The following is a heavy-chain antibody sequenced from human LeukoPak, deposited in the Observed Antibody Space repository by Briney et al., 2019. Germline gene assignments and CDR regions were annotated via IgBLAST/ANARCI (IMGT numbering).Heavy chain of an antibody. Sequence: SGGSLRLSCAASGFTFSSYSMNWIRQAPGKGLEWVSYISSSSSYTNYADSVEGRFTISRDNAKNSLYLQMNSLRAEDTAVYYCARDAGMNYGMDVWGKGTTVTVSS. J-gene: IGHJ6*04. CDR3: ARDAGMNYGMDV. D-gene: IGHD1-1*01. V-gene: IGHV3-21*05. CDR2: ISSSSSYT. CDR1: GFTFSSYS.